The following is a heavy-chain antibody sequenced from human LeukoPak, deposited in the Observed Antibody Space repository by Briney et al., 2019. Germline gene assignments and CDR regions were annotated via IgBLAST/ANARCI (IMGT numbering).Heavy chain of an antibody. CDR3: AREGLRVVPAAISGYYMDV. CDR1: GGTFSSYA. J-gene: IGHJ6*03. Sequence: GASVNVSCQACGGTFSSYAISWVRQAPGQGLEWMGGIIPIFGTANYVQKFQGRVTITTDESTSTAYMELSSLRSEDTAVYYCAREGLRVVPAAISGYYMDVWGKGTTVTVSS. D-gene: IGHD2-2*01. V-gene: IGHV1-69*05. CDR2: IIPIFGTA.